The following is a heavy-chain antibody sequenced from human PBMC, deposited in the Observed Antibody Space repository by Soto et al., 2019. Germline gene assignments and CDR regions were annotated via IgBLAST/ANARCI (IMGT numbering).Heavy chain of an antibody. V-gene: IGHV3-74*01. Sequence: EALLVESGGGLVQPGGSLRLSCAASGFNFNFFWMHWVRQAPGKGLVWVSRINGDGSTTDYADSVKGRFTISRDNAKNTLFLQMDSLRVEDTAVYYCFRDSPTNLEDADTVASWFDPCGQGTLVTVSS. CDR1: GFNFNFFW. D-gene: IGHD5-12*01. CDR2: INGDGSTT. J-gene: IGHJ5*02. CDR3: FRDSPTNLEDADTVASWFDP.